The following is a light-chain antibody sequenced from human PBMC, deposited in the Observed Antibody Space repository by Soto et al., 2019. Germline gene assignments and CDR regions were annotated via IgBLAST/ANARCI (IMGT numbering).Light chain of an antibody. CDR2: GNN. J-gene: IGLJ2*01. CDR3: AAWDDSLKGVV. V-gene: IGLV1-44*01. CDR1: NSNIGSNA. Sequence: QSVLTQPPSASGTPGQGVAISCSGSNSNIGSNAVNWYQQLPGTAPKRLISGNNQRPSGVPDRFSGSKSGTSAFLAISGLQPEDEADYYCAAWDDSLKGVVFGGGTKLTVL.